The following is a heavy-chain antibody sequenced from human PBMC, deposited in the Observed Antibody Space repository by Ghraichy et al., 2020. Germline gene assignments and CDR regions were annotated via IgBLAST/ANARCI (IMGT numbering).Heavy chain of an antibody. Sequence: GGSLRLSCAASGFTFSGSAMHWVRQASGKGLEWVDRIRSKANSYATAYAASVKCRFTISRDDSKNTAYLQMNSPKTEDTAVYYCTRQVAVSARANSNYYYYGMDVWGQGTTVTVSS. J-gene: IGHJ6*02. CDR1: GFTFSGSA. V-gene: IGHV3-73*01. D-gene: IGHD6-19*01. CDR2: IRSKANSYAT. CDR3: TRQVAVSARANSNYYYYGMDV.